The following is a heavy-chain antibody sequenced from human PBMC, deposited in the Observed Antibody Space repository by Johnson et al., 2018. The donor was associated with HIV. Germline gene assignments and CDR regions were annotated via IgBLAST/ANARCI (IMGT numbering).Heavy chain of an antibody. CDR2: IYSGGST. D-gene: IGHD6-13*01. V-gene: IGHV3-66*02. CDR3: ATYSSSWYKGGYAFDI. CDR1: GITVGTNY. Sequence: EQLVESGGGLVQPGRSLRLSCAASGITVGTNYMSWVRQAPGKGLEWVSVIYSGGSTYYADSVKGRFTISRDNSKNTLYLQMNSLRAEDTAVYYCATYSSSWYKGGYAFDIWGQGTMVTVSS. J-gene: IGHJ3*02.